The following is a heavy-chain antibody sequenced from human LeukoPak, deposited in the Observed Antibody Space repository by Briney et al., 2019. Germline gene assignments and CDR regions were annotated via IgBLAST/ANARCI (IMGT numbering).Heavy chain of an antibody. J-gene: IGHJ4*02. CDR1: GCTFTSYD. Sequence: ASVKVSCKASGCTFTSYDINWVRQATGQGLEWMGWMNPNSGNTGYAQKFQGRVTMTRNTSISTAYMELSSLRSEDTAVYYCARGAGIDYYDSSGYYHRNFDYWGQGTLVTVSS. D-gene: IGHD3-22*01. V-gene: IGHV1-8*01. CDR3: ARGAGIDYYDSSGYYHRNFDY. CDR2: MNPNSGNT.